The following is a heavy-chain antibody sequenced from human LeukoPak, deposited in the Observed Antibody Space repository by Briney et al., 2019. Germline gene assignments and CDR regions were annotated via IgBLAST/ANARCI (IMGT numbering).Heavy chain of an antibody. Sequence: SETLSLTCAVYGGSFSGYYWSWIRQPPGKGLEWIGEINHSGSTNYNPSLKSRVTISVDTSKNQFSLKLSSVTAADTAVYYCARNSHYYDSSGFNYWGQGSLVTVSS. J-gene: IGHJ4*02. D-gene: IGHD3-22*01. CDR2: INHSGST. CDR3: ARNSHYYDSSGFNY. V-gene: IGHV4-34*01. CDR1: GGSFSGYY.